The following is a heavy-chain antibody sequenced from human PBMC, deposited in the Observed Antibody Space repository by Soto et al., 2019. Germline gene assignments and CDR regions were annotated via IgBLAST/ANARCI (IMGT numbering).Heavy chain of an antibody. CDR2: ISIYNANT. V-gene: IGHV1-18*01. Sequence: QVQLVQSGAEVKKPGASVKVSCKASGYTFTNFGISWVRQAPGQGLEWMGGISIYNANTNNAQNFQGRVTMTTDTSTNTAYMELTSLTSDDTAVYYCASDPFRGPARSTINAMDVWGQGTTVTVSS. CDR3: ASDPFRGPARSTINAMDV. D-gene: IGHD3-10*01. CDR1: GYTFTNFG. J-gene: IGHJ6*02.